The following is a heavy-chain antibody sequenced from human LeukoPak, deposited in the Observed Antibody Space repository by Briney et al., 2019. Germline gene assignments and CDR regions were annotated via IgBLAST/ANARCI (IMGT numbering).Heavy chain of an antibody. D-gene: IGHD2-15*01. J-gene: IGHJ4*02. CDR3: ARGLGSSGGSCYADY. Sequence: SETLSLTCAVYGGSFSGYYWSWIRQPPGKGLEWIGETNHSGSTNYNPSLKSRVTISVDTSKNQFSLKLSSVTAADTAVYYCARGLGSSGGSCYADYWGQGTLVTVSS. CDR2: TNHSGST. V-gene: IGHV4-34*01. CDR1: GGSFSGYY.